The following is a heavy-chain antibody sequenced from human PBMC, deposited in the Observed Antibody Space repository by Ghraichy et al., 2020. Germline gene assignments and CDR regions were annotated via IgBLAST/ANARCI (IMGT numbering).Heavy chain of an antibody. V-gene: IGHV4-4*02. D-gene: IGHD7-27*01. CDR3: AAMGMWTPYYFDQ. J-gene: IGHJ4*02. Sequence: SETLSLTCVVSGASISSSNWWGWVRQPPGKGLEWVGRVYHNGTMNSNPSLRSRVTVSVDKSKNQFSLKVTSVTAADTAVYYCAAMGMWTPYYFDQWGQGTLVTVSS. CDR2: VYHNGTM. CDR1: GASISSSNW.